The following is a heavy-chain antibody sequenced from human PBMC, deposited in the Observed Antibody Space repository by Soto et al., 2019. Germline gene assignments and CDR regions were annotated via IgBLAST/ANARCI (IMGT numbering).Heavy chain of an antibody. V-gene: IGHV2-5*01. CDR2: IYWNDDK. CDR3: ALYSGSFNFFDY. CDR1: GFSLSTSGVG. D-gene: IGHD1-26*01. Sequence: SGPTLVNPTQTLTLTCTFSGFSLSTSGVGVGWIRQPPGKALEWLALIYWNDDKRYSPSLKSRLTITKDTSKNQVVLTMTKMDPVDTATYYCALYSGSFNFFDYWGQGTLVTVSS. J-gene: IGHJ4*02.